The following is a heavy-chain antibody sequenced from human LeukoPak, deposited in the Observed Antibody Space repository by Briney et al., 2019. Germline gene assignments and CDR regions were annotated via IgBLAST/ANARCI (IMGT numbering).Heavy chain of an antibody. Sequence: SETLSLTCTVSGGSISSYYWSWIRQPPGKGLEWIGYIYYSGSTNYNPSLKSRVTISVDTSKNQFSLKLSSVTAADTAVYYCARGAGSYSVFDYWGQGTLVTVSS. D-gene: IGHD1-26*01. CDR2: IYYSGST. V-gene: IGHV4-59*08. CDR1: GGSISSYY. J-gene: IGHJ4*02. CDR3: ARGAGSYSVFDY.